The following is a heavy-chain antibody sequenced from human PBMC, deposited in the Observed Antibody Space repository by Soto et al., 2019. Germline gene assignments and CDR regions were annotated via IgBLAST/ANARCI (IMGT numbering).Heavy chain of an antibody. CDR1: AASFSKYY. Sequence: QVQLQESGPGLVKPSETLSLTCTVSAASFSKYYWSWIRQAPGKGLEWIGYIYCNGNTNYNPSLKRRVTISIDTSKKQISLNLTSVTDADTAVYYCASVTFGGVVLAHWGQGTLVTVSS. J-gene: IGHJ4*02. V-gene: IGHV4-59*01. CDR2: IYCNGNT. D-gene: IGHD3-16*01. CDR3: ASVTFGGVVLAH.